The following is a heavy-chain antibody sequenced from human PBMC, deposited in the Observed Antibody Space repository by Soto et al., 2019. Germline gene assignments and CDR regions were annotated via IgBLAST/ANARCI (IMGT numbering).Heavy chain of an antibody. D-gene: IGHD3-9*01. V-gene: IGHV3-74*01. CDR2: INSDGSST. CDR3: ARDRVYFDWLPSLDNWFDP. CDR1: GFTFTRYW. J-gene: IGHJ5*02. Sequence: GGSLRLSCAASGFTFTRYWMYWVRQAPGKGLEWVARINSDGSSTSYVDSVKGRFTISRDNAKNTLYLQMNSLRAEDTAVYYCARDRVYFDWLPSLDNWFDPWGQGTLVTVSS.